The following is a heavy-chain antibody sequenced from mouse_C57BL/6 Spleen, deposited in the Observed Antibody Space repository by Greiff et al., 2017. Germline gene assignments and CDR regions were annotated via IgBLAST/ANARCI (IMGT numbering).Heavy chain of an antibody. Sequence: VQLQQPGAELVRPGSSVKLSCKASGYTFTSYWMDWVKQRPGQGLEWIGNIYPSDSETHYNQKFKDKATLTVDKSSSTAYMQLSSLTSEDSAVYYSAKLYQGFAYWGQGTLVTVSA. V-gene: IGHV1-61*01. CDR3: AKLYQGFAY. J-gene: IGHJ3*01. D-gene: IGHD3-3*01. CDR1: GYTFTSYW. CDR2: IYPSDSET.